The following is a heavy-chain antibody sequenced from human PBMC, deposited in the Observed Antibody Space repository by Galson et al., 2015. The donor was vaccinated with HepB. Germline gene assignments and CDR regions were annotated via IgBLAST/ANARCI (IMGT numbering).Heavy chain of an antibody. D-gene: IGHD1-26*01. CDR2: ISYDESNK. CDR1: GFTFSSYG. Sequence: SLRLSCAASGFTFSSYGMHWVRQAPGKGLEWVAVISYDESNKYYADSVKGRFTISRDNSKNTLYLQMNSLRAEDTAVYYCAKEYSGSYYFFDYWGQGTLVAVSS. J-gene: IGHJ4*02. CDR3: AKEYSGSYYFFDY. V-gene: IGHV3-30*18.